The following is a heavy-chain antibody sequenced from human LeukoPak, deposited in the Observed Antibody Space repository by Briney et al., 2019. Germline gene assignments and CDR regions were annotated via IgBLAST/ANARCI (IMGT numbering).Heavy chain of an antibody. Sequence: PSETLSLTCTVSGGSISSSSYYWGWIRQPPGKGLEWIGEINHSGSTNYNPSLKSRVTISVDTSKNQFSLKLSSVTAADTAVYYCARQAPRSGFGAAGFDYWGQGTLVTVSS. CDR1: GGSISSSSYY. D-gene: IGHD3-10*01. CDR3: ARQAPRSGFGAAGFDY. J-gene: IGHJ4*02. V-gene: IGHV4-39*01. CDR2: INHSGST.